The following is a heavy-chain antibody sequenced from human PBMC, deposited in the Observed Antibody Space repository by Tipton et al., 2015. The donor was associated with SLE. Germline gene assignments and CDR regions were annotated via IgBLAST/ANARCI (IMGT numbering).Heavy chain of an antibody. Sequence: SLRLSCAASGFTFSSYAMHWVRQAPGKGLEWVAVISYDGSNKYYADSVKGRFTISRDNSRNTLFLQIDSLGLEDTAVYYCARNGAGYYSAGYFDYWGPGTLVSVS. CDR2: ISYDGSNK. D-gene: IGHD3-22*01. V-gene: IGHV3-30*14. CDR1: GFTFSSYA. CDR3: ARNGAGYYSAGYFDY. J-gene: IGHJ4*02.